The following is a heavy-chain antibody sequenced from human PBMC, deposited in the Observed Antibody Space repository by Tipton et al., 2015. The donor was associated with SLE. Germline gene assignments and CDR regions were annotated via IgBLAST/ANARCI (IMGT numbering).Heavy chain of an antibody. D-gene: IGHD6-19*01. V-gene: IGHV3-11*06. J-gene: IGHJ3*02. CDR3: AREEIAGGWLRGGAFDI. Sequence: GSLRLSCAASGFTFSDYYMSWIRQAPGKGLEWVSYISSSSSDTNYADSVKGRFTISRDNSRNTLFLQMNSLRAEDTAVYYCAREEIAGGWLRGGAFDIWGQGTMLTVS. CDR1: GFTFSDYY. CDR2: ISSSSSDT.